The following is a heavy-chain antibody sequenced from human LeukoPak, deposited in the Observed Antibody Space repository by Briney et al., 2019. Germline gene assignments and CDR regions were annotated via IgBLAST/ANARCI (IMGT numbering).Heavy chain of an antibody. CDR1: GFTFDDYA. Sequence: GRSLRLSCAASGFTFDDYAMHWVRQAPGKGLEWDSGISWNSGSIGYADSVKGRFTISRDNAKNSLYLQMNSLRAEDTALYYCAKGYSSGWPFDAFDIWGQGTMVTVSS. V-gene: IGHV3-9*01. CDR3: AKGYSSGWPFDAFDI. D-gene: IGHD6-19*01. CDR2: ISWNSGSI. J-gene: IGHJ3*02.